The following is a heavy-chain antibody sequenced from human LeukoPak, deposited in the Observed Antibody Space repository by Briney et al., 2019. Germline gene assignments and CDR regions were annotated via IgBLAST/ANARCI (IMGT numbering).Heavy chain of an antibody. CDR3: ATYAGTSSNYFQH. J-gene: IGHJ1*01. V-gene: IGHV5-51*01. CDR1: GYSFTNNW. CDR2: ILPGDSDT. Sequence: GESLKISCKGSGYSFTNNWIGWVRQMPGKGLEWMGIILPGDSDTRYSPSFQGQVTISADKSIRTAYVQWSSLKASDTAMYYCATYAGTSSNYFQHWGQGTLVTVSS. D-gene: IGHD3-10*01.